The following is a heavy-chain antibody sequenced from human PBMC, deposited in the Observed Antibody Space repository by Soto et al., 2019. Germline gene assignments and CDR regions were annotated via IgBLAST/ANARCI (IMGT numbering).Heavy chain of an antibody. CDR1: GVSINIGGYY. V-gene: IGHV4-31*03. Sequence: QVQLQESGPGLVKPSQTLSLTCTVSGVSINIGGYYWSWIRQHPGKGLEWIGYIYYTGSTYYTASLKSRVSMSLDTSKNQFSLKLSSVTVADTAVYYCATGSQVERDALDSWGQGTMVTISS. CDR2: IYYTGST. D-gene: IGHD2-2*01. CDR3: ATGSQVERDALDS. J-gene: IGHJ3*02.